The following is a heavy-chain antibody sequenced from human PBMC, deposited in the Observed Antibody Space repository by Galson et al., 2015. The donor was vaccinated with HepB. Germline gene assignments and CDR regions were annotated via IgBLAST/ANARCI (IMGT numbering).Heavy chain of an antibody. CDR3: ARALVPYYFDY. Sequence: SETLSLTCTVSGSSFSSIYYWGWIRQPPGKGLEWIGTIYHTETTYYNPSLKSRVTMSVDTSKTQFSLRVNSVTAADTAVYYCARALVPYYFDYWGQGTLATVSS. CDR1: GSSFSSIYY. J-gene: IGHJ4*02. V-gene: IGHV4-38-2*02. CDR2: IYHTETT.